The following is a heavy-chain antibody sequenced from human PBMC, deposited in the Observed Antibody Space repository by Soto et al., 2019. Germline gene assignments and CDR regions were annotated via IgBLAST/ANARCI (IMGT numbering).Heavy chain of an antibody. J-gene: IGHJ3*02. CDR2: ISSSSSTI. Sequence: GGSLRLSCAASGFTFSSYSMNWVRQAPGKGLEWVSYISSSSSTIYYADSVKGRFTISRDNAKNSLYLQMNSLRDEDTAVYYCARDEYSNSSRTNAFDIWGQGTMVTVSS. D-gene: IGHD6-6*01. V-gene: IGHV3-48*02. CDR3: ARDEYSNSSRTNAFDI. CDR1: GFTFSSYS.